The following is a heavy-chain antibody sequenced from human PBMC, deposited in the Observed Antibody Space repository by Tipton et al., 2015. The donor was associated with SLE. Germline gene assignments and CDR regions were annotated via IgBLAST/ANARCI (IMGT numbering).Heavy chain of an antibody. V-gene: IGHV4-39*07. CDR1: GGSISSSSYY. CDR2: IYYSGST. J-gene: IGHJ5*02. CDR3: AREGYCSSTSCYGFSWFDP. D-gene: IGHD2-2*01. Sequence: LRLSCTVSGGSISSSSYYWGWIRQPPGKGLEWIGSIYYSGSTYYNPSLKSRVTISVDTSKNQFSLKLSSVTAADTAVYYCAREGYCSSTSCYGFSWFDPWGQGTLVTVSS.